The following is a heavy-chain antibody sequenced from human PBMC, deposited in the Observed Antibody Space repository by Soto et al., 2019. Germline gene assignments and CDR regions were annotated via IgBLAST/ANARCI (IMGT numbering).Heavy chain of an antibody. D-gene: IGHD3-16*01. Sequence: QPGGSLTLSCAASGFRFDKYNIHWVRQAPGKGLEWVSLITWNGANTYYADSVKGRFTISRDGTTKSVSLQMTSLKREDTGLYYCARETLSYGSALDVWGQGTTVTVSS. CDR2: ITWNGANT. V-gene: IGHV3-43*01. CDR3: ARETLSYGSALDV. J-gene: IGHJ6*02. CDR1: GFRFDKYN.